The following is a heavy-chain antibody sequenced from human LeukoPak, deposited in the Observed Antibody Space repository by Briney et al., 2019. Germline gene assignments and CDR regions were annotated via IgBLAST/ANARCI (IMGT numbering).Heavy chain of an antibody. CDR1: GDSITNNY. V-gene: IGHV4-59*01. CDR2: MSYTGTT. CDR3: ARGTSAHAWHMFY. Sequence: SETLSLICAVSGDSITNNYWTWIRQTPGKGLQWIGYMSYTGTTAYNPSLESRVTISLDTSKNQFSLKLTSVTAADTAAYYCARGTSAHAWHMFYWGQGTLVTVSS. J-gene: IGHJ4*02. D-gene: IGHD2-2*01.